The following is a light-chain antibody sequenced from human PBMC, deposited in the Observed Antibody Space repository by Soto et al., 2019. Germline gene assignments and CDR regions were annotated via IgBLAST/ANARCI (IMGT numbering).Light chain of an antibody. J-gene: IGLJ1*01. CDR3: AVWDDSLYL. CDR2: SNT. Sequence: QSVLTQPPSASGTPGQTVTISCSGRSSNIGKNTVSWYQHLPGTAPKLLIYSNTQRPLGAPVRFSGSKSGTSASLAISGLQSDDEADYYCAVWDDSLYLFGNGTKVTVL. V-gene: IGLV1-44*01. CDR1: SSNIGKNT.